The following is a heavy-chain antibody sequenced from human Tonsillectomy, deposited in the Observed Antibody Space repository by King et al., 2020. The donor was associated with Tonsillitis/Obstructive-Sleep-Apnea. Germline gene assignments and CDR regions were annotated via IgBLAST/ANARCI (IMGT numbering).Heavy chain of an antibody. CDR1: GFTFDDYA. J-gene: IGHJ4*02. Sequence: VQLVESGGGLVQPGRSLRLSCAASGFTFDDYAMHWVRHVPGKGLEWVSGISWNSGYIGYADSVKGRFTISRDNAKNSLYLQLNSLRAEDTDLYYCAKEIPYYDFWAGFDYWGQGTLVTVSS. V-gene: IGHV3-9*01. CDR3: AKEIPYYDFWAGFDY. CDR2: ISWNSGYI. D-gene: IGHD3-3*01.